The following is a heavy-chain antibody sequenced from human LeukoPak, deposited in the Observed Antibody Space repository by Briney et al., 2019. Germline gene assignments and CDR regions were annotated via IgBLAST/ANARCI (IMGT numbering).Heavy chain of an antibody. CDR1: GGTFSTYA. J-gene: IGHJ3*02. CDR2: IIPVLGTA. CDR3: ARDRVVGLGIDNTFDI. Sequence: SVKLSCKASGGTFSTYAISWVRQAPGQGLEWMGGIIPVLGTANYAQKFQGRVTITADESTSTAYMELSSLRSEDTAVFYCARDRVVGLGIDNTFDIWGHGTIVTASS. D-gene: IGHD2-15*01. V-gene: IGHV1-69*01.